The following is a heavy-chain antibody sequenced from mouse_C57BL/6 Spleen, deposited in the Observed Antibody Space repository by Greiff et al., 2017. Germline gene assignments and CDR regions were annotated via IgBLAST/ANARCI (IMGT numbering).Heavy chain of an antibody. CDR1: GFTFSSYA. V-gene: IGHV5-9-1*02. CDR3: TRDRDYYGSSYKRYFDV. J-gene: IGHJ1*03. Sequence: EVHLVESGEGLVKPGGSLKLSCAASGFTFSSYAMSWVRQTPEKRLEWVAYISSGGDYTYYADTVKGRFTISRDNARNTLYLQMSSLKSEDTAMYYCTRDRDYYGSSYKRYFDVWGTGTTVTVAS. D-gene: IGHD1-1*01. CDR2: ISSGGDYT.